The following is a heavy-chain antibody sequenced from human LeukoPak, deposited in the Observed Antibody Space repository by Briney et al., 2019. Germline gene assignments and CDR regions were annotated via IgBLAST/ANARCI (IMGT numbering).Heavy chain of an antibody. V-gene: IGHV4-39*01. D-gene: IGHD5-18*01. J-gene: IGHJ3*02. CDR1: GGSISSSSYY. CDR2: IYYSGST. Sequence: SETLSLTCTVPGGSISSSSYYWGWIRQPPGKGLEWIGSIYYSGSTYYNPSLKSRVTISVDTSKNQFSLKLSSVTAADTAVYYCARTVQLWSNAFDIWGQGTMVTVSS. CDR3: ARTVQLWSNAFDI.